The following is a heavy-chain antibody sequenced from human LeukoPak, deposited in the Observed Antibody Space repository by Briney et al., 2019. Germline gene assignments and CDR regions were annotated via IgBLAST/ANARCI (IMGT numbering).Heavy chain of an antibody. CDR3: AKVFYDSSGPPGY. CDR1: GISFSTY. CDR2: ISGSGGDS. J-gene: IGHJ4*02. Sequence: GGSLRLSCAASGISFSTYGKGLECVSAISGSGGDSYYADSVKGRFTISRDNSKNTLYLQMNSLRAEDTAVYYCAKVFYDSSGPPGYWGQGTLVTVSS. V-gene: IGHV3-23*01. D-gene: IGHD3-22*01.